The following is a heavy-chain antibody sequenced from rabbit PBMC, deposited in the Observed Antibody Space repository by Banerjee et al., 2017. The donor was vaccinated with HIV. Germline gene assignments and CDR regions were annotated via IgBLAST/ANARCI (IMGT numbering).Heavy chain of an antibody. Sequence: QSLEESGGDLVKPGASLTLTCTASGLDFNNNYWISWVRQAPGKGLEWIGCIYTGGSAYYASWAKGRFTISRTSSTTVTLQMTSLTAADTATYFCARDPYSGDNGDYINLWGQGTLVTVS. V-gene: IGHV1S40*01. D-gene: IGHD2-1*01. CDR2: IYTGGSA. CDR3: ARDPYSGDNGDYINL. CDR1: GLDFNNNYW. J-gene: IGHJ4*01.